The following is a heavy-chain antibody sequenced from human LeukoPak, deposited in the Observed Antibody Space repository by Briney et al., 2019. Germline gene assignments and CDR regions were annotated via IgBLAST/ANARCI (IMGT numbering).Heavy chain of an antibody. CDR1: GYTFTSYG. Sequence: GASVKVSCKASGYTFTSYGISWVRQAPGQGLEWMGWISAYNGNTNYAQKLQGRVTMTTDTSTSTAYMELRSLRSDDTAVYYCARDPMGYYYYHMDVWSKGTTVTVSS. J-gene: IGHJ6*03. CDR3: ARDPMGYYYYHMDV. D-gene: IGHD5-24*01. V-gene: IGHV1-18*01. CDR2: ISAYNGNT.